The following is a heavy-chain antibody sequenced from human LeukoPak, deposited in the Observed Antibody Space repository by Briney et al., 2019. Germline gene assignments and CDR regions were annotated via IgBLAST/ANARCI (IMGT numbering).Heavy chain of an antibody. CDR1: GGSFSGYY. CDR2: INHSGST. V-gene: IGHV4-34*01. J-gene: IGHJ4*02. Sequence: SETLSLTCAVYGGSFSGYYWSWIRQPPGKGLEWIGEINHSGSTNYNPSLKSRVTISVDTSKNQFSLKLSSVTAAVTAVYYCARAGLGNSIDYWGQGTLVTVSS. CDR3: ARAGLGNSIDY. D-gene: IGHD7-27*01.